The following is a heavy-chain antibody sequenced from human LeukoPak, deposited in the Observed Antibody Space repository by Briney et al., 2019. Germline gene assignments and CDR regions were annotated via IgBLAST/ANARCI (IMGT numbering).Heavy chain of an antibody. CDR3: ATYSRVGQLVGYFDY. CDR2: ISYDGSNK. J-gene: IGHJ4*02. D-gene: IGHD6-6*01. V-gene: IGHV3-30*03. CDR1: GFTFSSYG. Sequence: TGGSLRLSCAASGFTFSSYGMHWVRQAPGKGLEWVAVISYDGSNKYYADSVKGRFTISRDNSKNTLYLQMNSLRAEDTAVYYCATYSRVGQLVGYFDYWGQGTLVTVSS.